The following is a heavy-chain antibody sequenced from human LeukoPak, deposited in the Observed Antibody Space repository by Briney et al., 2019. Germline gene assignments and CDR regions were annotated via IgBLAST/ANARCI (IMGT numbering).Heavy chain of an antibody. CDR1: GGSISGSGYY. Sequence: SETLSLTCTVSGGSISGSGYYWLWSRQPPGKGLEWIATIYYTRSTYYNTSLKSRVTISVDTSKNQFSLRLNSVTAADTAMYYCARLRSTGDFDYWGQETLVSVSS. CDR3: ARLRSTGDFDY. J-gene: IGHJ4*02. V-gene: IGHV4-39*07. D-gene: IGHD1-26*01. CDR2: IYYTRST.